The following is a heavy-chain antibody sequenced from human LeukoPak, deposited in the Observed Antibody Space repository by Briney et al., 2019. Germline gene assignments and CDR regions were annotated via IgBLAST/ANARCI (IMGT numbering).Heavy chain of an antibody. Sequence: SETLSLTCTVSGGSISSYYWSWIRQPPAQALEWIGYIYYSGSTNYNPSLKSRVTISVDTSKNQFSLKLSSVTAADTAVYYCARKSSGGSYTDYWGQGTLVTVSS. CDR1: GGSISSYY. CDR3: ARKSSGGSYTDY. CDR2: IYYSGST. J-gene: IGHJ4*02. V-gene: IGHV4-59*01. D-gene: IGHD1-26*01.